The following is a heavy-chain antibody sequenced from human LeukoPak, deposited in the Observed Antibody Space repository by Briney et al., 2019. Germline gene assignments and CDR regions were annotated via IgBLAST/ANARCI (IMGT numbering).Heavy chain of an antibody. CDR3: ASHSSGYYGSDY. V-gene: IGHV4-30-4*01. CDR2: IYYSGST. D-gene: IGHD3-22*01. CDR1: GGSISSGDYY. Sequence: ASETLSLTCTVSGGSISSGDYYWSWIRQPPGKGLEWIGYIYYSGSTYYNPSLKSRVTISVDTSKNQFSLKLSSVTAADTAVYYCASHSSGYYGSDYWGQGTLVTVSS. J-gene: IGHJ4*02.